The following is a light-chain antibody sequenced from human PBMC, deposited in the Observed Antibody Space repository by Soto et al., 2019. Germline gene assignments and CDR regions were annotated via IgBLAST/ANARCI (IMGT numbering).Light chain of an antibody. CDR2: AAS. CDR3: QNYNGAPWT. CDR1: QGISTY. J-gene: IGKJ1*01. Sequence: DIQMTQSPSSLSASVGDRVTITCRASQGISTYLVWYQQKPGTVPKLLIFAASTLQSGVSSRFSGIGSGTDFTFTISSLQPEDVATYYCQNYNGAPWTFGQGTKVDIK. V-gene: IGKV1-27*01.